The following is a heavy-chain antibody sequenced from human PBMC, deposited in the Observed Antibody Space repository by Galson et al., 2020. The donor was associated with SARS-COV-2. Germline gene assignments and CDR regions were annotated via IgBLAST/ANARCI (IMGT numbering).Heavy chain of an antibody. Sequence: GESLKISCAASGFTFSSYAMSWVRQAPGKGLEWVSAISGSGGSTYYADSVKGRFTISRDNSKNTLYLQMNSLRAEDTAVYYCAKDHTMVRGEYYYYGMDVWGQGTPVTVSS. CDR3: AKDHTMVRGEYYYYGMDV. D-gene: IGHD3-10*01. V-gene: IGHV3-23*01. CDR1: GFTFSSYA. CDR2: ISGSGGST. J-gene: IGHJ6*02.